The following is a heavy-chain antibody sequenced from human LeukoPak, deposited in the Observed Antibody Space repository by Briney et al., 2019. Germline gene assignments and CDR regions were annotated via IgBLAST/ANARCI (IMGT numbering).Heavy chain of an antibody. J-gene: IGHJ4*02. CDR3: ATARSYGDYFDY. D-gene: IGHD5-18*01. Sequence: GASVKVSCKVSGYTLTELSMHWVRQAPGKELEWMGGFDPEDGETIYAQKFQGRVTMTEDTSTDTAYMELSSLRSEGTAVYYCATARSYGDYFDYWGQGTLVTVSS. CDR2: FDPEDGET. V-gene: IGHV1-24*01. CDR1: GYTLTELS.